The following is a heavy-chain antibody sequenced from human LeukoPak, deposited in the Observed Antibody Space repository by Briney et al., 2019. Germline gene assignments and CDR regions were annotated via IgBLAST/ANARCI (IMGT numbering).Heavy chain of an antibody. V-gene: IGHV4-61*01. D-gene: IGHD6-19*01. CDR2: IYYSGTT. J-gene: IGHJ4*02. CDR3: ARVLSSGWAGFDY. Sequence: NPSETLSLTCTVSGGSISSSSYYWTWIRQPPGKGLEWIAHIYYSGTTNYNPSLKSRVTISVDTPKNQFSLKLSSVTAADTAVYYCARVLSSGWAGFDYWGQGALVTVSS. CDR1: GGSISSSSYY.